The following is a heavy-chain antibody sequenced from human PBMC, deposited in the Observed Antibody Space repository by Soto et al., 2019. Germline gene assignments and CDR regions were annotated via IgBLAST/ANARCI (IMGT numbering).Heavy chain of an antibody. V-gene: IGHV1-18*01. CDR1: GYTFTSYG. CDR3: ARDLETVGGFRFDP. CDR2: ISAYNGNT. D-gene: IGHD1-1*01. Sequence: ASVQVSCKASGYTFTSYGIIWVRQAPGQGLEWMGWISAYNGNTNYAQKLQGRVTMTTDTSTSTAYMELRSLRSDDTAVYYCARDLETVGGFRFDPWGQGTLVTVSS. J-gene: IGHJ5*02.